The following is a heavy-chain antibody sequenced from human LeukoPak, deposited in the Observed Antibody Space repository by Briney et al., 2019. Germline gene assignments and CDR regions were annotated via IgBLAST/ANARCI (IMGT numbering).Heavy chain of an antibody. CDR3: ARAEYYDILTGYPGNAFDI. V-gene: IGHV3-21*01. D-gene: IGHD3-9*01. CDR2: ISSSSSYI. J-gene: IGHJ3*02. Sequence: PGGSLRLSCAASGFTFSSYSMNWVRQAPGKGLEWVSSISSSSSYIYYADSVKGRFTISRDNAKNSLYLQMNSLRAEDTAVYYCARAEYYDILTGYPGNAFDIWGQGTMVTVSS. CDR1: GFTFSSYS.